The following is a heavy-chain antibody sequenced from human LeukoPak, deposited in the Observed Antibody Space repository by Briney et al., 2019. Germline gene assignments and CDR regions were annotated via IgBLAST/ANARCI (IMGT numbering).Heavy chain of an antibody. J-gene: IGHJ4*02. CDR2: ITSSGSFI. Sequence: GGSLRLSCTSSGFTFSSDAMTWVRQAPGKGLEWVSSITSSGSFIHYTDSVKGRFTISRDNAKNSLYLQMNSLRAEDTSVYYCARGYCSGGSCPYFDYWGQGTLVTVSS. V-gene: IGHV3-21*01. D-gene: IGHD2-15*01. CDR1: GFTFSSDA. CDR3: ARGYCSGGSCPYFDY.